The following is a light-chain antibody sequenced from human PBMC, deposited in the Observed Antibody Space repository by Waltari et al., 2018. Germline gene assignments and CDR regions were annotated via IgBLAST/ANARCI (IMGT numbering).Light chain of an antibody. V-gene: IGLV1-40*01. Sequence: QSVLTQPPSVSGAPGQRVTISCTGSGSNIGTGSEPLWYPQLPGKAPRLLIYGVNTRPLGVPDRFFGSQSGTSASLAITGLQAEDEGDYYCQSYDTSLSVVFGGGTKLTVL. CDR2: GVN. CDR3: QSYDTSLSVV. J-gene: IGLJ2*01. CDR1: GSNIGTGSE.